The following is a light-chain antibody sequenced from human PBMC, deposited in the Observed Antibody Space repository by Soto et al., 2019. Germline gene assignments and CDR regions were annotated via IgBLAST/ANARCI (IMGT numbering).Light chain of an antibody. CDR2: AAS. CDR1: QGISSW. Sequence: DIQMTQSPSFVSASVGDRVTITCRASQGISSWLAWYKHKPGRAPKLLIHAASSLESGVPSRFSGSGSGTDFSLTISSLQPEEFATYYCQQTTSFPLTFGGGTKVEIK. CDR3: QQTTSFPLT. J-gene: IGKJ4*01. V-gene: IGKV1-12*01.